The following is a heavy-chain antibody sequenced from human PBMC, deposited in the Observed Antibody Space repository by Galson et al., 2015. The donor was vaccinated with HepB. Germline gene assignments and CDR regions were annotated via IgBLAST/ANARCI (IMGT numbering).Heavy chain of an antibody. Sequence: SVKVSCKASGYTFTSYAMHWVRQAPGQRPEWMGWINAGNGNTKYSQKFQGRVTITRDTSASTAYMELSSLRSEDTAVYYCAVDYSVATIWGGYCSGGSCGRFDYWGQGTLVTVSS. CDR1: GYTFTSYA. CDR3: AVDYSVATIWGGYCSGGSCGRFDY. J-gene: IGHJ4*02. CDR2: INAGNGNT. V-gene: IGHV1-3*01. D-gene: IGHD2-15*01.